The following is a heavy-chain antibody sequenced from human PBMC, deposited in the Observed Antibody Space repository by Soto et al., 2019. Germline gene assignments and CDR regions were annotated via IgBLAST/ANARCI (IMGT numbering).Heavy chain of an antibody. D-gene: IGHD2-15*01. CDR3: ARGEGLLGLFSSYYYRLDV. J-gene: IGHJ6*02. V-gene: IGHV5-10-1*01. CDR1: GYSFTSYW. Sequence: GESLKISCKGSGYSFTSYWISWVRQMPGKGLEWMGRIDPSDSYTNYSPSFQGHVTISADKSISTAYLQWSSLKASDTAMYYCARGEGLLGLFSSYYYRLDVSGQGTTVTVYS. CDR2: IDPSDSYT.